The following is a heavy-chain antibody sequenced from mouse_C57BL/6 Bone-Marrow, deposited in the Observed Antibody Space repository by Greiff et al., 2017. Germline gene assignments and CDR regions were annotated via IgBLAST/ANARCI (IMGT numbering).Heavy chain of an antibody. J-gene: IGHJ2*01. CDR1: GYTFTSYW. D-gene: IGHD2-1*01. Sequence: QVQLQQSGAELVMPGASVKLSCKASGYTFTSYWMHWVKQRPGQGLEWIGEIDPSDSYTNYNQKFKGKSTLTVDKSSSTAYMQLSSLTSEDSAVYYGASLIYYGFDYWGQGTTLTVSS. V-gene: IGHV1-69*01. CDR3: ASLIYYGFDY. CDR2: IDPSDSYT.